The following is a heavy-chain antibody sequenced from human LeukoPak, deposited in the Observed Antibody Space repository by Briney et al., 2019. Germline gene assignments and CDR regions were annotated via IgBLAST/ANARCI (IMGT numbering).Heavy chain of an antibody. CDR3: ATDFPLEDYCSSASCYDY. D-gene: IGHD2-2*01. Sequence: GASVKVSCKVSGYTLTELSTHWVRQAPGKGLEWMGGFDPEDGETIYAQKFQGRVTMTEDTSTDTAYMELSSLRSEDTAVYYCATDFPLEDYCSSASCYDYWGQGTLVTVSS. J-gene: IGHJ4*02. CDR1: GYTLTELS. V-gene: IGHV1-24*01. CDR2: FDPEDGET.